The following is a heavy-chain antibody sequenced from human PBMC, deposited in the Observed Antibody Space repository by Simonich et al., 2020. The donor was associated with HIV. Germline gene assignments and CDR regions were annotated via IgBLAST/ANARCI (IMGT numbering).Heavy chain of an antibody. CDR1: GFTFGDYA. CDR3: TSSDYDSSDYYYRYFQH. V-gene: IGHV3-49*03. CDR2: IRSKAYGGTT. Sequence: EVQLVESGGGLVQPGRSLRLSCTASGFTFGDYAMSWFRQAPGKGLEWVGFIRSKAYGGTTEYAASVKGRFTISRDDSKSIAYLQMNSLKTEDTAVYYGTSSDYDSSDYYYRYFQHWGRAPWSPSPQ. D-gene: IGHD3-22*01. J-gene: IGHJ1*01.